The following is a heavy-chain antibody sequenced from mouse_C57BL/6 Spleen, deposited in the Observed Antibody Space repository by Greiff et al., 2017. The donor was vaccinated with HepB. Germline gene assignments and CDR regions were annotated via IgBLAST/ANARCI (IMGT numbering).Heavy chain of an antibody. CDR1: GYTFTSYW. J-gene: IGHJ1*03. D-gene: IGHD1-1*01. Sequence: QVQLQQPGAELVKPGASVKLSCKASGYTFTSYWMQWVKQRPGQGLEWIGEIDPSDSYTNYHQKFKGKATLTVDTSSSTAYMQLSSLTSEDSAVYYCARRYYYGSSYNEGYFDVWGTGTTVTVSS. V-gene: IGHV1-50*01. CDR2: IDPSDSYT. CDR3: ARRYYYGSSYNEGYFDV.